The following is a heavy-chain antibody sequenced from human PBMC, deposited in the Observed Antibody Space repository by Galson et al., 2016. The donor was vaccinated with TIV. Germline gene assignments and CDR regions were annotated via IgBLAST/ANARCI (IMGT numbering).Heavy chain of an antibody. D-gene: IGHD2-21*02. CDR1: GNTFTNYI. CDR2: INAGNGNT. CDR3: AASLHNLRGDPNYYYIVDV. Sequence: SVKVSCKASGNTFTNYIMHWVRQAPGQRLEWMGWINAGNGNTKYSQKFQGRVTITRDTSASTAYMELSSLRSEDTAVYFCAASLHNLRGDPNYYYIVDVWGQGTTVSVSS. V-gene: IGHV1-3*01. J-gene: IGHJ6*02.